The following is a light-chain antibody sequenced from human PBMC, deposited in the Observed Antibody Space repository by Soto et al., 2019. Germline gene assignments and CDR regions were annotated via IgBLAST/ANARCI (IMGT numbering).Light chain of an antibody. J-gene: IGKJ2*01. CDR3: QQYGTSPPVT. CDR2: AAS. V-gene: IGKV3-20*01. CDR1: LSVSSTF. Sequence: EIVLTQSPGTLSLSPGERATLSCRASLSVSSTFLAWYQQKPGQAPRLLICAASSRATGVPDRFSGSGSGTDFTLTISRLEPEDFAVYYCQQYGTSPPVTFGQGTKLEIK.